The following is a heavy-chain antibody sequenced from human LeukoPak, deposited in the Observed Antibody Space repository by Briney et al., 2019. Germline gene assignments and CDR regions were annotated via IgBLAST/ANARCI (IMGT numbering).Heavy chain of an antibody. V-gene: IGHV1-18*01. Sequence: ASVKVSFKASGYTFTSYGISWVRQAPGQGLEWMGWISAYNGNTNYAQKLQGRVTMTRNTSISTAYMELSSLRSEDTAVYYCARRAMVRGVNRNWFDPWGQGTLVTVSS. CDR3: ARRAMVRGVNRNWFDP. CDR2: ISAYNGNT. D-gene: IGHD3-10*01. CDR1: GYTFTSYG. J-gene: IGHJ5*02.